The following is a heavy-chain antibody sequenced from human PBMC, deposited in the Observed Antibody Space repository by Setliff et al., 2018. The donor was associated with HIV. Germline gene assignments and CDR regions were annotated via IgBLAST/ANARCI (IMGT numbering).Heavy chain of an antibody. V-gene: IGHV1-69*05. D-gene: IGHD3-16*01. J-gene: IGHJ4*02. CDR1: GDAFNSNA. Sequence: SVKVSCKTSGDAFNSNAISWVRQAPGQGLEWMGGILGIFGTTYYAQKFQGRVTITTDESTRTSYMELSSLRSEDTAVYYCARMVSDYIGHSDYWGQGTLVTVS. CDR3: ARMVSDYIGHSDY. CDR2: ILGIFGTT.